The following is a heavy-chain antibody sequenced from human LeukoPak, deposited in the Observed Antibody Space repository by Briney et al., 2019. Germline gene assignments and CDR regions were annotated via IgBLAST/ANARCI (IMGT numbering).Heavy chain of an antibody. D-gene: IGHD3-10*01. CDR1: GFSVNDNY. J-gene: IGHJ4*02. Sequence: GGSLSLSCTASGFSVNDNYMNWVRQAPGKGLEWVSTISSDDNTYYADSVKGRFTISRDYSKNTLHLEMNSLRAEDTALYYCARDLGYHSSGLPVADWGQGTLVTVSS. V-gene: IGHV3-66*01. CDR2: ISSDDNT. CDR3: ARDLGYHSSGLPVAD.